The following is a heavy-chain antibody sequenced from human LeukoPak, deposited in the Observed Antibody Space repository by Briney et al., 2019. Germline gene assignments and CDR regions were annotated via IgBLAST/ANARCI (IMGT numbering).Heavy chain of an antibody. CDR1: GFTFSSYA. D-gene: IGHD3-10*02. CDR3: SELGITMIGGV. Sequence: PGGSLRLSCAASGFTFSSYAMSWVRQAPGKGLEWVSAISGSGGNTYYADSVKGRITISRDNAKNSLYLQMNSLRAEDTAVYYCSELGITMIGGVWGKGTTVTISS. J-gene: IGHJ6*04. CDR2: ISGSGGNT. V-gene: IGHV3-23*01.